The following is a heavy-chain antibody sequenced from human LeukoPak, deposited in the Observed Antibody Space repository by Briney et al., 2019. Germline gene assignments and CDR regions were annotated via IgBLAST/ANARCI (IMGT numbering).Heavy chain of an antibody. V-gene: IGHV3-15*01. CDR1: GFTFSNAW. J-gene: IGHJ3*02. CDR2: IKSKTDGGTT. D-gene: IGHD3-22*01. Sequence: GGSLRLSCAASGFTFSNAWMSRVRQAPGKGLEWVGRIKSKTDGGTTDYAAPVTGRFTISRDDSKNTLYLQMNRLKTEDTAVYYCTTDRGTTYYYDSSGYYYDAFDIWGQGTMVTVSS. CDR3: TTDRGTTYYYDSSGYYYDAFDI.